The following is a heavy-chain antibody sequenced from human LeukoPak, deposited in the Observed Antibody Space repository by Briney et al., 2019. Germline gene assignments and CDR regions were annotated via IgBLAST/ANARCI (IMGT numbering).Heavy chain of an antibody. CDR2: IWYDGSSK. CDR1: GFTFSSYG. CDR3: ARELSQLDYLDY. D-gene: IGHD6-13*01. J-gene: IGHJ4*02. Sequence: GGSLRLSCAASGFTFSSYGMHWVRQPPGKGPEWVAVIWYDGSSKYYADSVKGRFTISRDNSKYTLYLQMNSLRAEDTAVYYCARELSQLDYLDYWGQGTLVTVSS. V-gene: IGHV3-33*01.